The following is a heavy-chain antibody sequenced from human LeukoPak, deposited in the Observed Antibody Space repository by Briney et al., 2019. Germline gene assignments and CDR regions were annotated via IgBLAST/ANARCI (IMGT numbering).Heavy chain of an antibody. Sequence: GGSLRLSCAASGFTVSSNYMSWVRQAPGKGLEWVSVIYSGGSTYYADSVKGRFTISRDNSKNTLYLQMNSLRAEDTAVYYCACRMYYYDSSGYYDHDAFDIWGQGTMVTVSS. CDR3: ACRMYYYDSSGYYDHDAFDI. J-gene: IGHJ3*02. CDR1: GFTVSSNY. CDR2: IYSGGST. D-gene: IGHD3-22*01. V-gene: IGHV3-53*01.